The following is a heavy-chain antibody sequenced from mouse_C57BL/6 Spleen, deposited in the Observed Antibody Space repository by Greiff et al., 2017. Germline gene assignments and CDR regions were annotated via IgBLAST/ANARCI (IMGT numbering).Heavy chain of an antibody. CDR2: INYDGSST. D-gene: IGHD2-1*01. CDR1: GFTFSDYY. J-gene: IGHJ4*01. V-gene: IGHV5-16*01. CDR3: ARGGFYWGMGD. Sequence: EVLLVESEGGLVQPGSSMKLSCTASGFTFSDYYMAWVRQVPEKGLEWVANINYDGSSTYYLDCLKSGSIISRDNATNIPYMQMSSLKSEDTATYYYARGGFYWGMGDWGQGTSVTVSS.